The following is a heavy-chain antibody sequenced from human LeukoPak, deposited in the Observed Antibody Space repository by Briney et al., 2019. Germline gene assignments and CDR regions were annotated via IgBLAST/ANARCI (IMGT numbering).Heavy chain of an antibody. CDR3: AELGITMIGGV. CDR2: ISSSGSTI. V-gene: IGHV3-48*03. CDR1: GFTFSSHE. J-gene: IGHJ6*04. D-gene: IGHD3-10*02. Sequence: GGFLRLSCAASGFTFSSHEMNWVRQAPGKGLEWVSYISSSGSTIYYADSVKGRFTISRDNAKNSLYLQMNSLRAEDTAVYYCAELGITMIGGVWGKGTTVTISS.